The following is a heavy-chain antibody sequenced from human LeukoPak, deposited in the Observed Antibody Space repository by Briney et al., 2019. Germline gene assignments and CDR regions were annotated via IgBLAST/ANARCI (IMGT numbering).Heavy chain of an antibody. Sequence: GGSVRLSCAASGFTFSSYGMSWVRQAPGRGLEWLSGISGSGHYTYYANSVKGRFTISRDNSKNTLYLQMNSLRAEDTAVYYCAKFGSGGSGSYYYYWGQGTLVTVSS. D-gene: IGHD3-10*01. J-gene: IGHJ4*02. CDR3: AKFGSGGSGSYYYY. CDR2: ISGSGHYT. CDR1: GFTFSSYG. V-gene: IGHV3-23*01.